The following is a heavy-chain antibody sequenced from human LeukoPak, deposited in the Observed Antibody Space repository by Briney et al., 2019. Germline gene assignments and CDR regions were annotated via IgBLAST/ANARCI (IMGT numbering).Heavy chain of an antibody. CDR2: LRTDGART. J-gene: IGHJ4*02. CDR3: SRDHPGSNSLDY. V-gene: IGHV3-74*01. CDR1: GFTFNNYW. Sequence: GGSLRLSCAASGFTFNNYWMHWVRQAPGKGLEWVSRLRTDGARTNYADSVKGRFTISRDNTKNMLYLQMNSLRDEDTAVYYCSRDHPGSNSLDYWGLGTLVTVSS. D-gene: IGHD4-11*01.